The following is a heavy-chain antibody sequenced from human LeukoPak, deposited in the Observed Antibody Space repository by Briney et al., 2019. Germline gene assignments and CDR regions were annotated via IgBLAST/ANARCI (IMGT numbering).Heavy chain of an antibody. CDR3: ARDTYESAEFDY. V-gene: IGHV3-33*01. J-gene: IGHJ4*02. D-gene: IGHD3-3*01. Sequence: EGSLRLSCAASGFTFSSYGMHWVRQAPGKGLEWVAIIWYDGSNKYYADSVKGRFTISRDNSKNTLSLQMNSLKAEDTAVYYCARDTYESAEFDYWGQGTLVTVSS. CDR1: GFTFSSYG. CDR2: IWYDGSNK.